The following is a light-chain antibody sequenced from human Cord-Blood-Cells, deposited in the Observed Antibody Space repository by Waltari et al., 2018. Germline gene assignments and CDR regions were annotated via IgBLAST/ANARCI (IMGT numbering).Light chain of an antibody. CDR3: QQDNRHPIT. CDR1: ASIDNY. CDR2: YAS. J-gene: IGKJ5*01. Sequence: VMTQSPAFLSVTPGEKVTLTCQSSASIDNYLYWYQQKPDQAPKLLIKYASQSISGVPSRFSGSGSGTDFTLTISSLEAEDAATYYCQQDNRHPITFGEGTRLEIK. V-gene: IGKV6-21*02.